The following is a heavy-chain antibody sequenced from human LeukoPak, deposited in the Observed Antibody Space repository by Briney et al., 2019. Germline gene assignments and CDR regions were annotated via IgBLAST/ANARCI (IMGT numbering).Heavy chain of an antibody. V-gene: IGHV3-66*01. J-gene: IGHJ4*02. CDR1: GITFSSYG. Sequence: HPGGSLRLSCAASGITFSSYGMSWVRQAPGKGLEWVSVIYSGGSTYYADSVKGRFTISRDNSKNTLYLQMNSLRAEDTAVYYCARDTSPRSGVAPNWGQGTLVTVSS. D-gene: IGHD6-19*01. CDR2: IYSGGST. CDR3: ARDTSPRSGVAPN.